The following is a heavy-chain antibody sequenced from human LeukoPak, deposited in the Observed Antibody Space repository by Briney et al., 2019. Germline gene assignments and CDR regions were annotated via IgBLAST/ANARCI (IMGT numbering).Heavy chain of an antibody. J-gene: IGHJ4*02. V-gene: IGHV3-30*02. CDR2: IRYDGSKK. Sequence: GGSLRLSCAASGFTFSSYAMHWVRQAPGKGLEWVAFIRYDGSKKYYTDSVKGRFTISRDNSKNTLYLQMNSLRAEDTAFYHCAKDGGSYFDYWGQGTLVTVSS. CDR1: GFTFSSYA. CDR3: AKDGGSYFDY. D-gene: IGHD1-26*01.